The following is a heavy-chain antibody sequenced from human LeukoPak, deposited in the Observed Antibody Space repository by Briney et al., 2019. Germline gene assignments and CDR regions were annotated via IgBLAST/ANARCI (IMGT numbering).Heavy chain of an antibody. CDR3: ARDSVFHSSWFNY. CDR2: INPNSGGT. J-gene: IGHJ4*02. Sequence: ASVKVSCKASGYTFTGYYMHWVRQAPGQGLEWMGWINPNSGGTNYAQKFQGGVTMTRDTSISTAYMELSRLRSDDMAVYYCARDSVFHSSWFNYWGQGTLVTVSS. CDR1: GYTFTGYY. D-gene: IGHD6-13*01. V-gene: IGHV1-2*02.